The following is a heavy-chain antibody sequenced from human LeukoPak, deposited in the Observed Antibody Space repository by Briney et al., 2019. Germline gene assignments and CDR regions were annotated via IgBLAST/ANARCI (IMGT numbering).Heavy chain of an antibody. CDR3: ARGYCSGGSCYGNYYYGMDV. CDR1: GYSISSGYY. Sequence: SETLSLTCTVSGYSISSGYYWGWIRQPPGKGLEWIGSIYHSGSTYYNPSLKSRVTISVDTSKNQFSLKLSSVTAADTAVYYCARGYCSGGSCYGNYYYGMDVWGQGTTVTVSS. J-gene: IGHJ6*02. V-gene: IGHV4-38-2*02. D-gene: IGHD2-15*01. CDR2: IYHSGST.